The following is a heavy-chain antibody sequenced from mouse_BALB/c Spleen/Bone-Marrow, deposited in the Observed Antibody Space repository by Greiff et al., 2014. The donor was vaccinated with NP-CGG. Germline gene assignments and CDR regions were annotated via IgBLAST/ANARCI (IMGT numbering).Heavy chain of an antibody. Sequence: EVQLQESGAELVKPGASVKLSCTASGFNIKDTYMHWVKQRPEQGLEWIGRIDPANGNTKYDPKFQGKATITADTSSNTAYLQLSSLTSEDTAVYYCASSAYSWGQGTLVTVSA. D-gene: IGHD2-10*01. CDR1: GFNIKDTY. CDR3: ASSAYS. CDR2: IDPANGNT. V-gene: IGHV14-3*02. J-gene: IGHJ3*01.